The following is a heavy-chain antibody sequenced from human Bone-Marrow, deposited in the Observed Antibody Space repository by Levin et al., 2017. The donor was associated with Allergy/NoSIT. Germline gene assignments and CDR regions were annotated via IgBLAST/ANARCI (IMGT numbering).Heavy chain of an antibody. V-gene: IGHV3-43D*04. CDR2: ISWDGGST. J-gene: IGHJ6*02. D-gene: IGHD3-22*01. Sequence: SCAASGFTFDDYAMHWVRQAPGKGLEWVSLISWDGGSTYYADSVKGRFTISRDNSKNSLYLQMNSLRAEDTALYYCAKDVSDSSGYYSGYYYYGMDVWGQGTTVTVSS. CDR1: GFTFDDYA. CDR3: AKDVSDSSGYYSGYYYYGMDV.